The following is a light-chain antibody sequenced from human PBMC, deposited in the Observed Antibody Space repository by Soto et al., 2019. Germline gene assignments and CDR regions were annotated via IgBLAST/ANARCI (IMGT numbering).Light chain of an antibody. V-gene: IGKV1-5*03. CDR1: QSIRSW. Sequence: DIQMTQSPSTLSASVGDRVTITCRASQSIRSWLAWYQQKPGKAPKLLIYKASSLESGVPSRFSGSGSGTEFTLTISSLQPDDFATYYCQQYASYWTFGQGTKVDI. CDR3: QQYASYWT. CDR2: KAS. J-gene: IGKJ1*01.